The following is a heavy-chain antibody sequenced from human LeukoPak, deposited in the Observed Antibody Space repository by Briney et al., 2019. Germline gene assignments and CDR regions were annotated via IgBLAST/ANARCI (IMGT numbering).Heavy chain of an antibody. CDR2: TYTSGST. CDR3: ARDNIVVVAATKAYYFDY. J-gene: IGHJ4*02. Sequence: SQTPSLTCPASGGSISSGSYYWSWIRQPAGKGLEWIGRTYTSGSTNYNPSLKSRVTISVDTSKNQFSLKLSSVTAADTAVYYCARDNIVVVAATKAYYFDYWGQGTVVSVCS. D-gene: IGHD2-15*01. V-gene: IGHV4-61*02. CDR1: GGSISSGSYY.